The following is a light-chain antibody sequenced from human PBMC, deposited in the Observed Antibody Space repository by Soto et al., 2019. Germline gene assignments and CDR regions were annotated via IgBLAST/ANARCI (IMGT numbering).Light chain of an antibody. Sequence: SYELTQPHSVSVATAQTARITCGGNNIGGKSVHWYQQKPGQAPVLVVYDDSDRPSGIPDRFSGSNSGDTATLTIRRVEAGDEADYYCHVWDSSSDHYVFGTGTKV. J-gene: IGLJ1*01. CDR1: NIGGKS. V-gene: IGLV3-21*02. CDR2: DDS. CDR3: HVWDSSSDHYV.